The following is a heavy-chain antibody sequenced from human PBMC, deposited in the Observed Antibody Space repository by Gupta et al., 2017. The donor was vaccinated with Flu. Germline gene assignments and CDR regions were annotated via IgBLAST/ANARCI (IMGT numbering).Heavy chain of an antibody. J-gene: IGHJ4*02. CDR1: GGSISGTGYH. CDR2: LYYNGSA. D-gene: IGHD3-9*01. Sequence: QLQLQESGPGLVKPSETLSLSCTVSGGSISGTGYHWGWIRQPPGKGLEWIGSLYYNGSAYYNPSLKSRVTISVDTSKNQFSLKLSSVTAADTSVYFCARGILTGCIFDYWGQGTLVTVSS. CDR3: ARGILTGCIFDY. V-gene: IGHV4-39*01.